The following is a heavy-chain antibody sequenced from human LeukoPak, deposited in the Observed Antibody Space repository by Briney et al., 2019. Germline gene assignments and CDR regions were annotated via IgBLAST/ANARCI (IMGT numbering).Heavy chain of an antibody. CDR2: ISAYNGNT. Sequence: ASVKVSCKASGYTFTSYGISWVRQAPGQGLEWMGWISAYNGNTNYAQKLQGRVTMTTDTSTSTAYMELRSLRSDDTAVYYCARDPGYYGSGSYGYFDYWGQGTLVTVSS. V-gene: IGHV1-18*01. CDR3: ARDPGYYGSGSYGYFDY. J-gene: IGHJ4*02. D-gene: IGHD3-10*01. CDR1: GYTFTSYG.